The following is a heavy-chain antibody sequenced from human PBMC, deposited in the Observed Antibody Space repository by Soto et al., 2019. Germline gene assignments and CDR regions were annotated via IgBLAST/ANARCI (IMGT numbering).Heavy chain of an antibody. D-gene: IGHD3-3*01. CDR3: ARGGYDFWSGPYYFDY. CDR1: GGSISSYY. V-gene: IGHV4-59*01. CDR2: IYYSGST. Sequence: PSETLSLTCTVSGGSISSYYWSWIRQPPGKGLEWIGYIYYSGSTNYNPSLKSRVTISVDTSKNQFSLKLSSVTAADTAVYYCARGGYDFWSGPYYFDYWGQGTLVTVSS. J-gene: IGHJ4*02.